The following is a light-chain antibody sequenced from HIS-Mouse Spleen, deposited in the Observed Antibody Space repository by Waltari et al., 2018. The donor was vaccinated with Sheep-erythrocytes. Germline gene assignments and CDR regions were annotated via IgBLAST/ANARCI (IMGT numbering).Light chain of an antibody. J-gene: IGKJ2*02. Sequence: EIVMTQSPATLSVSPGERATLSCRASQSVSSNLARYQQKPGQAPRLLIYGASTRATCIPARFSGSGSGTELTITISSMQSEDFAVYYCQQYNNWPPGTFGQGTKLEIK. V-gene: IGKV3-15*01. CDR2: GAS. CDR1: QSVSSN. CDR3: QQYNNWPPGT.